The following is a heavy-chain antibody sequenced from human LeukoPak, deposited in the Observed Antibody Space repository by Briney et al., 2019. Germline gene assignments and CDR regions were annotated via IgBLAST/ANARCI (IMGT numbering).Heavy chain of an antibody. CDR3: ATTPRASPGRSYFDY. D-gene: IGHD1-14*01. J-gene: IGHJ4*02. CDR2: MNPNSGNT. V-gene: IGHV1-8*01. CDR1: GYTFTSYD. Sequence: GASVKVSCKASGYTFTSYDINWVRQATGQGLEWMGWMNPNSGNTGYAQKFQGRVTMTRDTSISTAYMELRRLRSDDTAVYYCATTPRASPGRSYFDYWGQGTLVTVSS.